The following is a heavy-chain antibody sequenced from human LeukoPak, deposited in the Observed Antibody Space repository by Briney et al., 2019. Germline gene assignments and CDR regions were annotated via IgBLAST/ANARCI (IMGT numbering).Heavy chain of an antibody. Sequence: PGGSLRLSCAASGFIFSNYGMHWVRQAPGKGLEWVTVISNVGSNKYYADSVKGRFTISRDNSKNTLYLQLNSLRAEDTAVYYCAKDLDYYGPGSYGGIFDYWGQGTLVTVSP. D-gene: IGHD3-10*01. J-gene: IGHJ4*02. V-gene: IGHV3-30*18. CDR3: AKDLDYYGPGSYGGIFDY. CDR1: GFIFSNYG. CDR2: ISNVGSNK.